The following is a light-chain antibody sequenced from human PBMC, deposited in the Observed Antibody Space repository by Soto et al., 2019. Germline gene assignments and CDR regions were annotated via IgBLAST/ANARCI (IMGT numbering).Light chain of an antibody. CDR1: QSISRY. CDR3: QQRSNWPPIT. CDR2: GAS. V-gene: IGKV3-11*01. J-gene: IGKJ5*01. Sequence: EIVLTQSPGTLSLSPGERTTLSCRASQSISRYLAWYQQKPGQAPRLLIYGASSRATGIPARFSGSGSGTDFTLTISSLEPEDFAVYYCQQRSNWPPITFGQGTRLEIK.